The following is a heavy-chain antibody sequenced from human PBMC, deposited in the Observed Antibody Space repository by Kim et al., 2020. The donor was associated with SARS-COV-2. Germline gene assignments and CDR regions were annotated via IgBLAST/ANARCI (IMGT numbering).Heavy chain of an antibody. Sequence: GGSLRLSCAASGFAFSGYYMSWIRQAPGKGLEWVSYISSSSSYTNYADSVKGRFTISRDNAKNSLYLQMNSLRAEDTAVYYCARVLDTIFGVVVDAFDIWGQGTMVTVSS. CDR1: GFAFSGYY. V-gene: IGHV3-11*05. D-gene: IGHD3-3*01. J-gene: IGHJ3*02. CDR3: ARVLDTIFGVVVDAFDI. CDR2: ISSSSSYT.